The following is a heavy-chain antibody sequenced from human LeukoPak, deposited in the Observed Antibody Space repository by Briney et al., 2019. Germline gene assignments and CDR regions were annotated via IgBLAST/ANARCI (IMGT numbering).Heavy chain of an antibody. CDR2: IYVTGT. V-gene: IGHV4-59*08. J-gene: IGHJ6*03. D-gene: IGHD3-16*02. CDR3: ARHIGGGIEDMDV. CDR1: SGSIGTYY. Sequence: SETLSLTCTVSSGSIGTYYWSWIRQSPGKGLEWIGYIYVTGTRYNPYLQSRVTISVDRSRNQFFLKMSSVTAADTAVYYCARHIGGGIEDMDVWGKGTKVIVSS.